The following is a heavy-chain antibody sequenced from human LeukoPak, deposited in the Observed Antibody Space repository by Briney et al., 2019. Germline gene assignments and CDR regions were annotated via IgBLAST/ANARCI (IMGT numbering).Heavy chain of an antibody. CDR2: IYTSGST. CDR1: GGSISSYY. V-gene: IGHV4-4*07. Sequence: SETLSLTCTVSGGSISSYYWSWIRQPAGKGLEWIGRIYTSGSTNYNPSLKSRVTISVDKSKNQFSLMLSSVTAADTAVYYCAGSYYYDSSGYHGGAFDIWGQGTMVTVSS. CDR3: AGSYYYDSSGYHGGAFDI. J-gene: IGHJ3*02. D-gene: IGHD3-22*01.